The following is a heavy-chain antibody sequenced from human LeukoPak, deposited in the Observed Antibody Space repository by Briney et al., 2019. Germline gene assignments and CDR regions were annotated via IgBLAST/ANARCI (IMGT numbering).Heavy chain of an antibody. CDR3: ARGNPYDSSGYYPLSFDY. V-gene: IGHV4-34*01. CDR2: INHSGST. CDR1: GGSFSGYY. D-gene: IGHD3-22*01. Sequence: SETLSLTCAVYGGSFSGYYWSWIRQPPGKGLEWIGEINHSGSTNYNPSLKSRVTISVDTSKNQFSLKLSSVTAADTAVYYCARGNPYDSSGYYPLSFDYWGQGTLVTVSS. J-gene: IGHJ4*02.